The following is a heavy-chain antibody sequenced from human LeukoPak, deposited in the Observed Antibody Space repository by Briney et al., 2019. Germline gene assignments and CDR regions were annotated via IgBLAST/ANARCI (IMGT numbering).Heavy chain of an antibody. CDR2: ISSSSSYI. CDR1: GFTVSSNY. CDR3: ARDRLYYYGSGGMDV. D-gene: IGHD3-10*01. Sequence: GGSLRLSCAASGFTVSSNYMIWVRQAPGKGLEWVSSISSSSSYIYYADSVKGRFTISRDNAKNSLYLQMNSLRAEDTAVYYCARDRLYYYGSGGMDVWGQGTTVTVSS. V-gene: IGHV3-21*01. J-gene: IGHJ6*02.